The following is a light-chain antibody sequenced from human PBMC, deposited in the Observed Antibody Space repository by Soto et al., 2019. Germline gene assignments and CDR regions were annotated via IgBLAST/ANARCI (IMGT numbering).Light chain of an antibody. CDR3: QQYNSYSWT. CDR1: QSISSW. CDR2: DAS. Sequence: DIPMTQPPSPLSASVGDRVTITCRASQSISSWLAWYQQKPGKAPKLLIYDASSLESGVPSRFSGSGSGTEFTLTISSLQPDDFATYYCQQYNSYSWTFGQGTKVDIK. V-gene: IGKV1-5*01. J-gene: IGKJ1*01.